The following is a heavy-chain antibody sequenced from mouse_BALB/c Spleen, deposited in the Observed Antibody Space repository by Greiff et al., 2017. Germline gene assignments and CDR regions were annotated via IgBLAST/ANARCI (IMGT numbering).Heavy chain of an antibody. V-gene: IGHV3-2*02. J-gene: IGHJ4*01. D-gene: IGHD4-1*01. CDR1: GYSITSDYA. CDR3: SLTGTGAMDY. Sequence: EVKLVESGPGLVKPSQSLSLTCTVTGYSITSDYAWNWIRQFPGNKLEWMGYISYSGSTSYNPSLKSRISITRDTSKNQFFLQLNSVTTEDTATYYCSLTGTGAMDYWGQGTSVTVSS. CDR2: ISYSGST.